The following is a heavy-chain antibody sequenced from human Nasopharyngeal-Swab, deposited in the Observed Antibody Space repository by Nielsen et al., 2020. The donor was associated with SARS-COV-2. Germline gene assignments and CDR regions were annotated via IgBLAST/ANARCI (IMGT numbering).Heavy chain of an antibody. CDR3: ARDLWRRAARDYYYYGMDV. J-gene: IGHJ6*02. Sequence: SVKVSCKASGATFSSYAISWVRQAPGQGLEWMGGIIPIFGTANYAQKFQGRVTITADESTSTAYMELSSLRSEDTAVYYCARDLWRRAARDYYYYGMDVWGQGTTVTVSS. CDR2: IIPIFGTA. V-gene: IGHV1-69*13. CDR1: GATFSSYA. D-gene: IGHD3-3*01.